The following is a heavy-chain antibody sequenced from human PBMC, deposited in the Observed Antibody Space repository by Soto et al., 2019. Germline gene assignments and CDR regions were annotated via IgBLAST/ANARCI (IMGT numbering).Heavy chain of an antibody. CDR2: IYYSGRT. D-gene: IGHD3-9*01. V-gene: IGHV4-39*01. CDR3: ARLRYFDWLFPVDY. Sequence: TLSLTCTVSGGSISSESYYWGWIRQPPGKGLEWLGSIYYSGRTYFNPSLKSRVSMSVDTSKNQFSLMLTSVTATDTAIYYCARLRYFDWLFPVDYWGQGTLVTVSS. J-gene: IGHJ4*02. CDR1: GGSISSESYY.